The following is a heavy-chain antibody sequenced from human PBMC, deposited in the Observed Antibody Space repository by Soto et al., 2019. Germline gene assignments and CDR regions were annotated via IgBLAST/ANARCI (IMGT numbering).Heavy chain of an antibody. CDR2: IKSKTDGGTT. D-gene: IGHD4-4*01. Sequence: PGGSLRLSCAASGFTFSNAWMNWVRQAPGKGLEWVGRIKSKTDGGTTDYAAPVKGRFTISRDDSKNTLYLQMNSLKTEDTAVYYCTTDIDPSVTPPLNYWGQGTLVTVSS. V-gene: IGHV3-15*07. CDR3: TTDIDPSVTPPLNY. J-gene: IGHJ4*02. CDR1: GFTFSNAW.